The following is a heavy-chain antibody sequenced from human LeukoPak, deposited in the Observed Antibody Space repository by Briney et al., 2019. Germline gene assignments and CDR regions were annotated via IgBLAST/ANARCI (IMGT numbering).Heavy chain of an antibody. CDR3: ASAPADGSGYYNFNY. CDR2: ISSSGSTI. CDR1: GFTFSSYE. J-gene: IGHJ4*02. D-gene: IGHD3-22*01. V-gene: IGHV3-48*03. Sequence: GGSLRFSCAASGFTFSSYEMNWVRQAPGKGLEWVSYISSSGSTIYYADSVKGRFTTSRDNAKNSLYLQMNSLRAEDTAVYYCASAPADGSGYYNFNYWGQGTLVTVSS.